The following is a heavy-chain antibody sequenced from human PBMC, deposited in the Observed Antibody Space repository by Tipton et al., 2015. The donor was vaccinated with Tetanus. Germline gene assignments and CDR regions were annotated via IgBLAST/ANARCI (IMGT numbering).Heavy chain of an antibody. V-gene: IGHV3-30-3*01. CDR1: GFTFSNFV. CDR2: ISYDGSKK. D-gene: IGHD3-16*01. CDR3: ARDRRGGLWLDVGFDY. J-gene: IGHJ4*02. Sequence: RSLRLSCAASGFTFSNFVIHWVRQAPGKGLESVAIISYDGSKKYYADSVKGRFTISRDNSKNALYLQMNSLRVEDTAMYYCARDRRGGLWLDVGFDYWGQGTLVTVSS.